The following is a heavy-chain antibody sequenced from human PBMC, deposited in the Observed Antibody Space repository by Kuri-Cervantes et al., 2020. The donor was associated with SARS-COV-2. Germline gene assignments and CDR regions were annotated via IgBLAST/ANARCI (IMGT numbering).Heavy chain of an antibody. CDR3: ARLNYYDNSGGFDS. Sequence: GSLRLSCKGSGYSFTSYWIGWVRQMPGKGLEWMGIIYPGDSDTRYSPSFQGQVTISADKSISTAYLQWSSLKASDTAMYYCARLNYYDNSGGFDSWGQGTLVTVSS. CDR2: IYPGDSDT. D-gene: IGHD3-22*01. CDR1: GYSFTSYW. V-gene: IGHV5-51*01. J-gene: IGHJ4*02.